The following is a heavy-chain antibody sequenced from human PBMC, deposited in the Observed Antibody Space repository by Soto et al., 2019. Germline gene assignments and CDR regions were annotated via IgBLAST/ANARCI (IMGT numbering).Heavy chain of an antibody. CDR3: ASGFALWVPLDY. V-gene: IGHV4-30-4*01. CDR1: GGSISSGAYS. Sequence: QVQLQESGPGLVKPSQTLSLTCTVSGGSISSGAYSWSWIRQPPGKGLEWIGYIYYSGSTYYNPSLKSRVTISVDTSKNQFSRRLSSVTAADTAVYYCASGFALWVPLDYWGQGTLVTVSS. CDR2: IYYSGST. J-gene: IGHJ4*02. D-gene: IGHD3-16*01.